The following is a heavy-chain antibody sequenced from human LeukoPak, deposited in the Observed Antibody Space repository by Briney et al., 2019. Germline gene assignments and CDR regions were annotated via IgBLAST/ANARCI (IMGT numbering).Heavy chain of an antibody. V-gene: IGHV3-7*04. Sequence: GSLRLSCAASGFTFSSDWMSWVRQAPGKGLEWVANIKRDGSEKYYVDSVKGRFTISRDNAKNSLFLQMNSLRAEDTAVYYCAREEAAARFDYWGQGTLVTVSS. CDR1: GFTFSSDW. CDR2: IKRDGSEK. CDR3: AREEAAARFDY. J-gene: IGHJ4*02. D-gene: IGHD6-13*01.